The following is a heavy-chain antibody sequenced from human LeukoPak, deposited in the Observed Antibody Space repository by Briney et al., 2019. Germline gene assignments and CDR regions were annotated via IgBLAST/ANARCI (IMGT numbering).Heavy chain of an antibody. CDR1: GFNFSNYA. CDR2: ISYDGTRK. Sequence: TGGSLRLSCAVSGFNFSNYAMYWVRQAPGKGLEWVALISYDGTRKYYGDSVKGRFTISRDNSKNTLYLEMNSLRAEDTAVYYCAKESRGYSAGFDYWGQGTLVTVSS. V-gene: IGHV3-30*04. J-gene: IGHJ4*02. CDR3: AKESRGYSAGFDY. D-gene: IGHD5-12*01.